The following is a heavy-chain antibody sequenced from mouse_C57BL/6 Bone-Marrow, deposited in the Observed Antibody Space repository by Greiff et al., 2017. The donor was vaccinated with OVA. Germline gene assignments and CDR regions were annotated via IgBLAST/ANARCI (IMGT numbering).Heavy chain of an antibody. CDR1: GFNIKDYY. Sequence: EVQLKESGAELVKPGASVKLSCTASGFNIKDYYMHWVKQRTEQGLEWIGRIDPEDGETKYAPQFPGKATITAAPSSNTAYLQRSSLTSEDTAVYYGAREVWLRRGFAYWGQGTLVTVSA. CDR3: AREVWLRRGFAY. D-gene: IGHD2-2*01. CDR2: IDPEDGET. V-gene: IGHV14-2*01. J-gene: IGHJ3*01.